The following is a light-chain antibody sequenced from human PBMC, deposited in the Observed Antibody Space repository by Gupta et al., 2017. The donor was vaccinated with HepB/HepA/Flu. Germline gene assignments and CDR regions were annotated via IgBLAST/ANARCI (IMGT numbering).Light chain of an antibody. CDR2: DAS. CDR3: QQRSNWPFT. CDR1: QSVSSD. Sequence: EIVLTQSPATLCLSPGERATLSCRASQSVSSDLAWYRQKPGQAPRLLIYDASNRATGIPARFSGSGSGTDFTLTISSLEPEDFAVYYCQQRSNWPFTFGGGTKVEIK. J-gene: IGKJ4*01. V-gene: IGKV3-11*01.